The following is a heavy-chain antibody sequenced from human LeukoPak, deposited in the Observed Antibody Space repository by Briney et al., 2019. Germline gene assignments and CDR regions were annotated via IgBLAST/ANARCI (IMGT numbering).Heavy chain of an antibody. CDR1: GYSFSSYG. D-gene: IGHD1-7*01. CDR2: INTYNGHT. CDR3: ARDPRITGTTAYYFDY. V-gene: IGHV1-18*01. J-gene: IGHJ4*02. Sequence: ASVKVSCKASGYSFSSYGFSWVRQVPGQGLEWMGWINTYNGHTNYTQTLQGRVTMTTDTSTSTAYMELRNLRPDDTAVYFCARDPRITGTTAYYFDYWGQGTLVTVSS.